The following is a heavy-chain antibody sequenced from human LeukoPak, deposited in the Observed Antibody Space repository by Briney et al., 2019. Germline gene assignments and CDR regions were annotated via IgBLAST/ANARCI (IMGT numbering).Heavy chain of an antibody. D-gene: IGHD5-12*01. Sequence: PGGSLRLSCAASGFTFSSYSMNWVRQAPGKGLEWVSSISSSSSYIYYADSVKGRFTISRDNAKNSLYLQMNSLRAEDTAVYYCARGGYSGYDYPDYWGQGTLVTVSS. CDR2: ISSSSSYI. J-gene: IGHJ4*02. CDR1: GFTFSSYS. V-gene: IGHV3-21*01. CDR3: ARGGYSGYDYPDY.